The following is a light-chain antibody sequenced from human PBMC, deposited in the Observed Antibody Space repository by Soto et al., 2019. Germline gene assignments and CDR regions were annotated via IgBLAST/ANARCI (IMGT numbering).Light chain of an antibody. CDR2: DVT. J-gene: IGLJ2*01. V-gene: IGLV2-14*03. CDR1: SSDVGGYKY. CDR3: SSYTSSSTLL. Sequence: QSVLTQPASVSGSPGQSITISCTGTSSDVGGYKYVSWYQQHPDKAPKLMIYDVTNRPSGVSNRFSGSKSGNTASLTISGLQAEDEADYYCSSYTSSSTLLFGGGTKVTVL.